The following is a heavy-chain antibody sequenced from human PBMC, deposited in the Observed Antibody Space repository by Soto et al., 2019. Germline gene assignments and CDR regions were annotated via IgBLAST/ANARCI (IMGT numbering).Heavy chain of an antibody. CDR3: ARAAPTMVRGVIMDFDY. CDR1: GGTFSSYA. CDR2: IIPIFGTA. Sequence: ASVKVSCKASGGTFSSYAISWVRQAPGQGLEWMGGIIPIFGTANYAQKFQGRVTITADESTSTAYMELSSLRSEDTAVYYCARAAPTMVRGVIMDFDYWGQGTLVTVSS. V-gene: IGHV1-69*13. D-gene: IGHD3-10*01. J-gene: IGHJ4*02.